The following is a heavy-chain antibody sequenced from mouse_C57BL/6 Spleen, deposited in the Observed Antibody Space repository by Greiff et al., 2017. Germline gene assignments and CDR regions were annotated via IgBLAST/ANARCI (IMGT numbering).Heavy chain of an antibody. CDR3: ARTRIIITTVVATGFDY. CDR1: GYTFTGYW. Sequence: VPLQQSGAELMKPGASVKLSCKATGYTFTGYWIEWVKQRPGHGLEWIGEILPGSGSTNYNEKFKGKATFTADTSSNTAYMQLSSLTTEDSAIYYCARTRIIITTVVATGFDYWGQGTTLTVSS. J-gene: IGHJ2*01. D-gene: IGHD1-1*01. V-gene: IGHV1-9*01. CDR2: ILPGSGST.